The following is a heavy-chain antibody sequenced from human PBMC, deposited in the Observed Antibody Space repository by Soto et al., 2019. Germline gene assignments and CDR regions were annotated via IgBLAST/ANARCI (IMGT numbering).Heavy chain of an antibody. CDR3: AKDSGVDYYGSGSYYGFDY. D-gene: IGHD3-10*01. CDR2: ISGSGGST. Sequence: GGSLRLSCAASGFTFSSYAMSWVRQAPGKGLEWVPAISGSGGSTYYADSVKGRFTISRDNSKNTLYLQMNSLRAEDTAVYYCAKDSGVDYYGSGSYYGFDYWGQGTLVTVSS. CDR1: GFTFSSYA. J-gene: IGHJ4*02. V-gene: IGHV3-23*01.